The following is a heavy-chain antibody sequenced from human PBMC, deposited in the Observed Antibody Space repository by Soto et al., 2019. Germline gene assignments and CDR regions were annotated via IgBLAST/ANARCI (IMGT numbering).Heavy chain of an antibody. Sequence: QVQLQESGPGLVKPSETLSLTCTVSGGSISSYYWSWIRQPPGKGLEWIGYIYYSGSTNYNPSLTSRVTLSVDTSKNQFSLKLCSVTAADTAVYYCARRYGYAFDIWGQGTMVTVSS. CDR3: ARRYGYAFDI. CDR1: GGSISSYY. J-gene: IGHJ3*02. CDR2: IYYSGST. V-gene: IGHV4-59*01. D-gene: IGHD4-17*01.